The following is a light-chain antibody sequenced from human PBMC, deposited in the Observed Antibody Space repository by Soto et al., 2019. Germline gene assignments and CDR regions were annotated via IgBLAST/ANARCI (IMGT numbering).Light chain of an antibody. V-gene: IGLV1-44*01. CDR3: AAWDDILNGWV. CDR2: SND. J-gene: IGLJ3*02. Sequence: QAVVTQPPSASGTPGQRVTISCSGSDSNIGSNGVNWYQHLPGMAPKLLTHSNDHRPSGVADRFSGSKSGTSASLAISGLKSEDEADYYCAAWDDILNGWVFGGGTKLTVL. CDR1: DSNIGSNG.